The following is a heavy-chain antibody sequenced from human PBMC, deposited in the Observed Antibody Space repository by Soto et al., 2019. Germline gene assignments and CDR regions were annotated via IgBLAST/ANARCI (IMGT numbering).Heavy chain of an antibody. J-gene: IGHJ4*02. D-gene: IGHD1-26*01. CDR1: GYSFTNYW. Sequence: EVQLVQSGAEVKKSGESLRISCKGSGYSFTNYWTSWVRQMPGKGLEWMGKIDPSDSSTNYSPSFQGHVTISADKSISTAYLQWSSLKASDTAMYYCARHSGSYPVTYWGQGALVTVSS. CDR3: ARHSGSYPVTY. V-gene: IGHV5-10-1*03. CDR2: IDPSDSST.